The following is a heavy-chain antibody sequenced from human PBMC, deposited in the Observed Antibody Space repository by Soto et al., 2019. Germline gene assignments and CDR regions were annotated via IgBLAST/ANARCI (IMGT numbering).Heavy chain of an antibody. V-gene: IGHV3-23*01. CDR3: AKRGSGSQFDY. CDR2: ISGSGGST. CDR1: GFTFSSYA. Sequence: GGSLRLSCAASGFTFSSYAMSWVRQAPGKGMEWVSVISGSGGSTYYADSVKGRFTISRDNSKNTLYLQMNSLRAEDTAVYYCAKRGSGSQFDYRAQRTLVTVSS. D-gene: IGHD1-26*01. J-gene: IGHJ4*02.